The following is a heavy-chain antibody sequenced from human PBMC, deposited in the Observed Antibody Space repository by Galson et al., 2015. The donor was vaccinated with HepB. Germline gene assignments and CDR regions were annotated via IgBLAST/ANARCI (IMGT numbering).Heavy chain of an antibody. CDR1: GGTFSSYA. V-gene: IGHV1-69*13. CDR2: IIPIFGTA. CDR3: ARGAIAALSVTTYYYYGMDV. Sequence: SVKVSCKASGGTFSSYAISWVRQAPGQGLEWMGGIIPIFGTANYAQKFQGRVTITADESTSTAYMELSSLRSEDTAVYYCARGAIAALSVTTYYYYGMDVWGQGTTVTVSS. D-gene: IGHD6-13*01. J-gene: IGHJ6*02.